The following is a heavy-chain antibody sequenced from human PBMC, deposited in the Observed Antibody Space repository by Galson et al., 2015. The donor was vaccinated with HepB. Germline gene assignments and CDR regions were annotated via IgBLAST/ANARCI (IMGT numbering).Heavy chain of an antibody. CDR2: ISSNGGST. D-gene: IGHD2-2*01. J-gene: IGHJ4*02. V-gene: IGHV3-64D*06. Sequence: SLRLSCAASGFTFSSYAMHWVRQAPGKGLEYVSAISSNGGSTYYADSVKGRFTISRDNSKNTLYLQMSSLRAEDTAVYYCVKNACSSTSCYEISPDYWGQGTLVTVSS. CDR1: GFTFSSYA. CDR3: VKNACSSTSCYEISPDY.